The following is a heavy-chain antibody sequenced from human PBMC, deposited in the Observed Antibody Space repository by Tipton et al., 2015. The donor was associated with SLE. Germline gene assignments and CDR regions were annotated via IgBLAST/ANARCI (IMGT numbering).Heavy chain of an antibody. CDR2: INHSVST. CDR3: AREGGGVQSAYPTNFDY. D-gene: IGHD3-16*01. V-gene: IGHV4-34*01. J-gene: IGHJ4*02. Sequence: LRLSCAASGFTFSTYAMHWVRQAPGKGLEWIGEINHSVSTNYNPSLKSRVTISEDTSKNQFSLKLTSVTAADSAAYYCAREGGGVQSAYPTNFDYWGQGQLVPVSA. CDR1: GFTFSTYA.